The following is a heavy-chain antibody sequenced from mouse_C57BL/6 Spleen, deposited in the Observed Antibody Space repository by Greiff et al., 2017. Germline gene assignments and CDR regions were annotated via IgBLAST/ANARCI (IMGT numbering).Heavy chain of an antibody. J-gene: IGHJ3*01. D-gene: IGHD2-12*01. Sequence: VQLQQSGAELMKPGASVKLSCKATGYTFTGYWIEWVKQRPGHGLEWIGEILPGSGSTNYNEKFKGKATFTADTSSNTAYMQLSRLTTEDSAIYYCATNYSPAWFAYWGQGTLVTVSA. CDR2: ILPGSGST. CDR3: ATNYSPAWFAY. CDR1: GYTFTGYW. V-gene: IGHV1-9*01.